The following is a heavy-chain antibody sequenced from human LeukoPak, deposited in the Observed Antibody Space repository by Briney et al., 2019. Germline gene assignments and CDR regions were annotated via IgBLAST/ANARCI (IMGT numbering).Heavy chain of an antibody. D-gene: IGHD6-13*01. CDR2: ISAYNGNT. CDR3: AKSDSSSSWFDY. Sequence: ASVKVSCKASGYTFTSYGISWVRQAPGQGLEWMGWISAYNGNTNYAQKLQGRVTMTTDTSTSTAYMALRSLRSDDTAVYYCAKSDSSSSWFDYWGQGTLVTVSS. V-gene: IGHV1-18*01. CDR1: GYTFTSYG. J-gene: IGHJ4*02.